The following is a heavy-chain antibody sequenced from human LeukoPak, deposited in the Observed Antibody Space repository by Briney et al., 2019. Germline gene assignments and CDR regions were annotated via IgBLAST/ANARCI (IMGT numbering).Heavy chain of an antibody. Sequence: SETLSLTCAVYGGSFSGYYWSWIRRPPGKGLEWIGEINHSGSTNYNPSLKSRVTISVDTSKNQFSLKLSSVTAADTAVYYCARVRGGSSSGATYFDYWGQGTLVTVSS. CDR1: GGSFSGYY. CDR2: INHSGST. CDR3: ARVRGGSSSGATYFDY. J-gene: IGHJ4*02. D-gene: IGHD6-13*01. V-gene: IGHV4-34*01.